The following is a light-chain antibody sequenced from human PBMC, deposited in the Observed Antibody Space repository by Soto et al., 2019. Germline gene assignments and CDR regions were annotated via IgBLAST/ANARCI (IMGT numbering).Light chain of an antibody. J-gene: IGLJ2*01. CDR3: SSYTSSSTYVL. CDR1: SSDVGGYNY. V-gene: IGLV2-14*01. Sequence: QYVLTQPASVSGSPGQSITISCTGTSSDVGGYNYVSWFQQEPGKAPKLMIYEVSNRPSGVSNRFSGSKSGNTASLTISGLQAEDEADYYCSSYTSSSTYVLFGGGTKLTVL. CDR2: EVS.